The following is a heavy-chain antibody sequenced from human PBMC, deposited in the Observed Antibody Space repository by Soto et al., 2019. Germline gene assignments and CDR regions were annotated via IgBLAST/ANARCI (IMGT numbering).Heavy chain of an antibody. J-gene: IGHJ4*02. CDR1: GGSISTGGYY. D-gene: IGHD2-2*01. V-gene: IGHV4-31*03. CDR2: IYYSGST. CDR3: ARVGCLSTGCQHRYDY. Sequence: NPSETLSLTCTVSGGSISTGGYYWSWIRQHPGKGLEWIGYIYYSGSTYYNPSLKSRVTISVDTSKNQFSLKLSSVTAADTAVYYCARVGCLSTGCQHRYDYWGQGTLVTSPQ.